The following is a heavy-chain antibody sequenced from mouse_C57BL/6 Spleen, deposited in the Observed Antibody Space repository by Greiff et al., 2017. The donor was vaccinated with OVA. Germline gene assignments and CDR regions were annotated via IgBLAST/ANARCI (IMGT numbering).Heavy chain of an antibody. CDR1: GFNIKDYY. J-gene: IGHJ2*01. CDR3: ARSPFSSYGYFDY. Sequence: EVMLVESGAELVKPGASVKLSCTASGFNIKDYYMHWVKQRTEQGLEWIGRIDPEDGETKYAPKFQGKATITADTSSNTAYLQLSSLTSEDTAVYYCARSPFSSYGYFDYWGQGTTLTVSS. CDR2: IDPEDGET. D-gene: IGHD1-1*01. V-gene: IGHV14-2*01.